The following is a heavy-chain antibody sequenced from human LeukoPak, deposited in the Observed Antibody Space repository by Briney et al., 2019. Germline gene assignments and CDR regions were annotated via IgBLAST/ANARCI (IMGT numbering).Heavy chain of an antibody. V-gene: IGHV1-46*01. CDR3: HCYFGAFDI. CDR2: INPSGGST. Sequence: GASVKVSCKASGYTFTSYYMHWVRQAPRQGLEWMGIINPSGGSTSYAQKFQGRVTMTRDTSTSTVYMELSSLRSEDTAVYYCHCYFGAFDIWGQGTMATVSS. CDR1: GYTFTSYY. J-gene: IGHJ3*02. D-gene: IGHD2-21*02.